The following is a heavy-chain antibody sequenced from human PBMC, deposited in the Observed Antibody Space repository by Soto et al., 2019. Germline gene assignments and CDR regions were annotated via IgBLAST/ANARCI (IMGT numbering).Heavy chain of an antibody. CDR2: ISYDGSNK. CDR3: AKSDVVVVAAASDAFDI. CDR1: GFTFSSYG. D-gene: IGHD2-15*01. V-gene: IGHV3-30*18. Sequence: QVQLVESGGGVVQPGRSLRLSCAASGFTFSSYGMHWVRQAPGKGLEWVAVISYDGSNKYYADSVKGRFTISRDNSQNTLYLQMNSLRAEDTAVYYCAKSDVVVVAAASDAFDIWGQGTMVTVSS. J-gene: IGHJ3*02.